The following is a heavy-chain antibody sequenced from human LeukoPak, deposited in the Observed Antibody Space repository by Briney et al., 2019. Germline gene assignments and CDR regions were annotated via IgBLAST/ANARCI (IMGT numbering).Heavy chain of an antibody. J-gene: IGHJ3*02. Sequence: PSETLSLTCTISGGSISSYYWSWIRQSPGKGLEWIGYIYNSGSTNYNPSLKSRLTISVDTPKNQFSLKLRSVTAEDTAVYYFAKPAAFYGLGTYAFKIWGQGKMVGVSS. CDR1: GGSISSYY. CDR2: IYNSGST. CDR3: AKPAAFYGLGTYAFKI. D-gene: IGHD3-10*01. V-gene: IGHV4-59*12.